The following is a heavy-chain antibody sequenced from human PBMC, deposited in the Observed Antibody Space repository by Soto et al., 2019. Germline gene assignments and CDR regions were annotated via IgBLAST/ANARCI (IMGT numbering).Heavy chain of an antibody. V-gene: IGHV3-33*01. CDR3: ASSSGSSHNWYFDL. CDR2: IWYDGSNK. Sequence: PGGSLRLSCAASGFTFSSYGMHWVRQAPGKGLEWVAVIWYDGSNKYYADSVKGRFTISRDNSKNTLYLQMNSLRAEDTAVYYCASSSGSSHNWYFDLWGRGTLVTVSS. D-gene: IGHD1-26*01. J-gene: IGHJ2*01. CDR1: GFTFSSYG.